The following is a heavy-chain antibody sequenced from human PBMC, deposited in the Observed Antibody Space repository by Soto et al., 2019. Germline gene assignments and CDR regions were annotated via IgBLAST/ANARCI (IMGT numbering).Heavy chain of an antibody. V-gene: IGHV1-18*01. Sequence: QVQLVQSGAEVKKPGASVKVSCKASGYTFTSYGISWVRQAPGQGLEWMGWISAYNGNTNYAQKLQGRVTMTTDTSTSTXXMXLXXLGSDATAVYYCARGEYYDFWSGLTLYYYYYGMDVWGQGTTVTVSS. CDR1: GYTFTSYG. CDR2: ISAYNGNT. D-gene: IGHD3-3*01. J-gene: IGHJ6*02. CDR3: ARGEYYDFWSGLTLYYYYYGMDV.